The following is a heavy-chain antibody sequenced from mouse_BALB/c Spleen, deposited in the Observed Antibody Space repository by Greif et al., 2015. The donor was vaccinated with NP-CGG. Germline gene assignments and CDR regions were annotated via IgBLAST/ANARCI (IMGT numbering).Heavy chain of an antibody. J-gene: IGHJ3*01. V-gene: IGHV1S41*01. CDR1: GYTFTSYW. CDR2: IAPGSGST. Sequence: DLVKPGASVKLSCKASGYTFTSYWINWIKQRPGQGLEWIGRIAPGSGSTYYNETFKGKATLTVDTSSSTAYIQLSSLSSEDSAVYFCVTWEGFAYWGQGTLVTVSA. D-gene: IGHD4-1*01. CDR3: VTWEGFAY.